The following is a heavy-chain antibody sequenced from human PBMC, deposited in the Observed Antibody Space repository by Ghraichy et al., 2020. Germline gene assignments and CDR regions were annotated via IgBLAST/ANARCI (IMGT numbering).Heavy chain of an antibody. Sequence: GGSLRLSCAASGFTFNNYAMSWVRQAPGKGLEWVSSVRGSGADTYYADSVKGRFTISRDNSKNTLYLQMNSLRAEDTAVYFCAKDPSYYYYDTNFDSWGQGTLVTVSS. CDR1: GFTFNNYA. CDR2: VRGSGADT. D-gene: IGHD3-22*01. CDR3: AKDPSYYYYDTNFDS. V-gene: IGHV3-23*01. J-gene: IGHJ4*02.